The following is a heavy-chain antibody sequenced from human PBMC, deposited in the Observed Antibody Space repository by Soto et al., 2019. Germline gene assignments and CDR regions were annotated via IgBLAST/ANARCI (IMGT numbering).Heavy chain of an antibody. J-gene: IGHJ3*02. Sequence: GGSLRLSCAASGFTFSSYSMNWVRQAPGKGLEWVSSISSSSSYIYYADSVKGRFTISRDNAKNSLYLQMNSLRAEDTAVYYCATGVMLDDAFDIWGQGTMVTVSS. CDR3: ATGVMLDDAFDI. CDR2: ISSSSSYI. D-gene: IGHD2-21*01. CDR1: GFTFSSYS. V-gene: IGHV3-21*01.